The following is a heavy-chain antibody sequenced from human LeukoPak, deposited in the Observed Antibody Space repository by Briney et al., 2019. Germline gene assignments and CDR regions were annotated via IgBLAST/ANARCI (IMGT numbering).Heavy chain of an antibody. CDR1: GGSISSGNYY. D-gene: IGHD3-9*01. J-gene: IGHJ3*02. CDR2: IYHSGST. CDR3: ARETILLRAFDI. Sequence: SQTLSLTCTVSGGSISSGNYYWSWIRQPPGKGLEWIGYIYHSGSTYYNASLESRVTISVDTSKNQFSLKLSSVTAADTAVYYCARETILLRAFDIWGQGTMVTVSS. V-gene: IGHV4-30-2*01.